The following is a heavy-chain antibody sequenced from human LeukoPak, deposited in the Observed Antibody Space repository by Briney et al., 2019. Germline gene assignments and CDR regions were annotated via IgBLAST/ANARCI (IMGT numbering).Heavy chain of an antibody. V-gene: IGHV5-51*01. CDR2: IYPGDSDT. CDR1: GCCFTSYW. Sequence: GESLQISCKGSGCCFTSYWMGWVRQKPGKGLEWMGIIYPGDSDTRYSPSVQGQVTISADKSISTAYLQWSSLKASDTGMYYCGGSGSGDAFDIWGQGTMVTVSS. D-gene: IGHD6-19*01. J-gene: IGHJ3*02. CDR3: GGSGSGDAFDI.